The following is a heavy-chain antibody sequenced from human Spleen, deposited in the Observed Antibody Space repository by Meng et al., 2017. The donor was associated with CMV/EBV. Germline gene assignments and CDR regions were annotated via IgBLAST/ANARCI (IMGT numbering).Heavy chain of an antibody. V-gene: IGHV3-7*01. Sequence: GGSLRLSCAASGFTFSTYWMSWVRQAPGKGLEWVANIEQDGNEKNYVDSVKGRFTISRDNAKNSMYLQMNSLRVEDTAVYYCGRDMDVWGQGTTVTVSS. CDR3: GRDMDV. CDR1: GFTFSTYW. CDR2: IEQDGNEK. J-gene: IGHJ6*02.